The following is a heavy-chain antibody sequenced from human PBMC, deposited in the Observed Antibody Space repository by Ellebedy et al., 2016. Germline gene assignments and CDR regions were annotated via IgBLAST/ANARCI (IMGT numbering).Heavy chain of an antibody. CDR1: GFTFSTYS. CDR2: ISSSSSYI. J-gene: IGHJ4*02. Sequence: GESLKISCAASGFTFSTYSMNWVRQAPGKGLEWVSSISSSSSYIYYADSVKGRFTISRDNAKNSLYLQMNSLRAEDTAVYYCARSLGLAPLDYWGQGTLVTVSS. CDR3: ARSLGLAPLDY. D-gene: IGHD6-13*01. V-gene: IGHV3-21*01.